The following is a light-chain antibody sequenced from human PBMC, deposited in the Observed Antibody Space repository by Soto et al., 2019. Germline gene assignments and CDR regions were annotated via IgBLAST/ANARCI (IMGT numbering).Light chain of an antibody. CDR3: QQYGGSPIT. J-gene: IGKJ5*01. CDR2: GAS. CDR1: QSISDT. Sequence: EIVMTQSPVTLSVSPGGRATLSCRASQSISDTLAWYQHKPGQAPRLLMSGASSRASGVPVRFSGSGSGTDFTLTISRLEPEDFALYYCQQYGGSPITFGLGTRLEIK. V-gene: IGKV3-20*01.